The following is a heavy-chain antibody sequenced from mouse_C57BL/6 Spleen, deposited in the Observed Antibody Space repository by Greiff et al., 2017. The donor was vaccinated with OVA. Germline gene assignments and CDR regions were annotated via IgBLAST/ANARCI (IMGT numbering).Heavy chain of an antibody. V-gene: IGHV14-2*01. CDR2: IDPEDGET. J-gene: IGHJ4*01. Sequence: VQLKESGAELVKPGASVKLSCTASGFNIKDYYMHWVKQRTEQGLEWIGRIDPEDGETKYAPKFQGKATITADTSSNTAYLQLSSLTSEDTAVYYCAPRIYYYGSSYGGGAMDDWGQGTSGTVSS. CDR3: APRIYYYGSSYGGGAMDD. D-gene: IGHD1-1*01. CDR1: GFNIKDYY.